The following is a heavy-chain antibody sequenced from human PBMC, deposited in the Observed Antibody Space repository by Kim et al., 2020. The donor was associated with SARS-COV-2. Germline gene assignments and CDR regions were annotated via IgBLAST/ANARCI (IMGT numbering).Heavy chain of an antibody. CDR3: ARGWAPLLRFLEWSGPTKKYYYYYYGMDV. J-gene: IGHJ6*02. D-gene: IGHD3-3*01. CDR1: GGSFSGYY. V-gene: IGHV4-34*01. CDR2: INHSGST. Sequence: SETLSLTCAVYGGSFSGYYWSWIRQPPGKGLEWIGEINHSGSTNYNPSLKSRVTISVDTSKNQFSLKLSSVTAADTAVYYCARGWAPLLRFLEWSGPTKKYYYYYYGMDVWGQGTTVTVSS.